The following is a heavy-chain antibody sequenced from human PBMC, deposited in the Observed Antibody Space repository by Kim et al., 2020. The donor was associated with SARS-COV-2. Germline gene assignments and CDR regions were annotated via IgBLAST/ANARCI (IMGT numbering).Heavy chain of an antibody. CDR3: ASDGYPVPGLTAMGQFDY. J-gene: IGHJ4*02. D-gene: IGHD5-18*01. Sequence: GGSLRLSCAASGFTFSSYAMHWVRQAPGKGLEWVAVISYDGSNKYYADSVKGRFTISRDNSKNTLYLQMNSLRAEDTAVYYCASDGYPVPGLTAMGQFDYWGQGTLVTVSS. CDR1: GFTFSSYA. V-gene: IGHV3-30-3*01. CDR2: ISYDGSNK.